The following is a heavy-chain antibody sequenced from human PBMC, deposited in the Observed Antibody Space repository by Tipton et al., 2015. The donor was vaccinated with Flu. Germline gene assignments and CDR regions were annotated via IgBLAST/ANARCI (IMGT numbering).Heavy chain of an antibody. CDR1: GFTFGDYA. D-gene: IGHD4-11*01. J-gene: IGHJ6*02. V-gene: IGHV3-49*04. Sequence: SLRLSCTASGFTFGDYAMSWVRQAPGKGLEWVGFIRSKAYGGTTEYAASVKGRFTISRDDSKSIAYLQMNSLKTEDTAVYYCTRDADDYPLTYRPYFSYGLDVWGQGTTVTVSS. CDR3: TRDADDYPLTYRPYFSYGLDV. CDR2: IRSKAYGGTT.